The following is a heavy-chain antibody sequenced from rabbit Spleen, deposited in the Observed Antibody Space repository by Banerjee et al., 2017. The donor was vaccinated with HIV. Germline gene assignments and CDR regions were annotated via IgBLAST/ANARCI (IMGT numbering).Heavy chain of an antibody. CDR2: TEPIFGTT. Sequence: QLKESGGGLVQPGGSLKLSCKASGFDFTNYYMTWVRQAPGKGLEWIGLTEPIFGTTYYANWVNGRFTISSHNAQNTLYLQVKSLTAADTATYFCARVGGVGVYGYATLWGPGTLVTVS. CDR1: GFDFTNYY. CDR3: ARVGGVGVYGYATL. V-gene: IGHV1S7*01. J-gene: IGHJ4*01. D-gene: IGHD6-1*01.